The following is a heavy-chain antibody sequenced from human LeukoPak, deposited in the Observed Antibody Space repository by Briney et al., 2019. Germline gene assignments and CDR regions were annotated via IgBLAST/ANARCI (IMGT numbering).Heavy chain of an antibody. J-gene: IGHJ6*02. Sequence: PGGSLRLSCAASGFTSSSYAMNWVRQAPGKGLEWVSTISGSGGNTFYADSVKGRFTISRDNSKNTLYLQVNSLRAEDTAVYYCTTTTGMDVWGQGTTVTVSS. D-gene: IGHD1-1*01. V-gene: IGHV3-23*01. CDR2: ISGSGGNT. CDR3: TTTTGMDV. CDR1: GFTSSSYA.